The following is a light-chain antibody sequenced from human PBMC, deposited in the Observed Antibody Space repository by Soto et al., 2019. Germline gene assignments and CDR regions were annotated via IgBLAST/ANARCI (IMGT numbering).Light chain of an antibody. CDR3: QQFGGSSRT. CDR2: GAS. V-gene: IGKV3-20*01. CDR1: QGISNTY. Sequence: EIVLTQSPDTLSLSPGERATLSCRASQGISNTYLAWYQQKPGQAPRLLIYGASFRATGIPDRFTGSGSGTDFTLTITRLEPEDFAVYYCQQFGGSSRTFGQGTKVDI. J-gene: IGKJ1*01.